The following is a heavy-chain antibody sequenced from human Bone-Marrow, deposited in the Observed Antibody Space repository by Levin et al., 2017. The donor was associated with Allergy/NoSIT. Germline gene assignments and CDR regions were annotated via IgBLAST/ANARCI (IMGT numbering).Heavy chain of an antibody. J-gene: IGHJ4*02. D-gene: IGHD1-14*01. V-gene: IGHV2-5*02. CDR1: GFSLRPRRVG. CDR2: IYWDDDK. Sequence: SGPTLVKPTQTLTLTCTFSGFSLRPRRVGVGWIRQPPGKALEWLALIYWDDDKRYSPSLKSGLTITKDTSKNQVVLTITNMDPVDTATYYCAHSGTLPPYFDYWGQGTLVTVSS. CDR3: AHSGTLPPYFDY.